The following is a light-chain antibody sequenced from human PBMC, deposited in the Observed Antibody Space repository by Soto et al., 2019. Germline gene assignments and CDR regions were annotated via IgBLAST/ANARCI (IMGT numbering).Light chain of an antibody. J-gene: IGKJ5*01. Sequence: EIVMTQSPGTLSVSPGERATLSCSASQTVSRHLAWYQQKPGQAPRLLIFGASTRATGIPDRFSGSGSGTDFTLTISFLQSEDFAVYYCQQYNSWPLITFGPGTRLEIK. V-gene: IGKV3-15*01. CDR3: QQYNSWPLIT. CDR2: GAS. CDR1: QTVSRH.